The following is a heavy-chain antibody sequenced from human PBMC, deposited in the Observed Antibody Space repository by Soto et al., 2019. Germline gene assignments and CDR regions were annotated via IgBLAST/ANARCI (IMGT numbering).Heavy chain of an antibody. CDR2: IYYSGST. Sequence: SETLSLXXTVSGGSISSGGYYWSWIRQHPGKGLEWIGYIYYSGSTYYNPSLKSRVTISVDTSKNQFSLKLSSVTAADTAVYYCARYHYYYFDYWGQGTLVTVSS. D-gene: IGHD2-2*01. CDR3: ARYHYYYFDY. V-gene: IGHV4-31*03. CDR1: GGSISSGGYY. J-gene: IGHJ4*02.